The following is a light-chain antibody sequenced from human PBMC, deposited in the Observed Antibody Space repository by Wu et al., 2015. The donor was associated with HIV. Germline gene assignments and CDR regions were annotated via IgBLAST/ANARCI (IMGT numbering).Light chain of an antibody. CDR1: QSVTGW. CDR3: QQYDSYPT. Sequence: DIQMTQSPSTLSASIGDRVTITCRASQSVTGWLAWYQRKPGKAPKLLISKASNLESGVPSRFSGSGSGTEFTLTISSLQPDDFATYYCQQYDSYPTFGQGTKVEMK. V-gene: IGKV1-5*03. J-gene: IGKJ1*01. CDR2: KAS.